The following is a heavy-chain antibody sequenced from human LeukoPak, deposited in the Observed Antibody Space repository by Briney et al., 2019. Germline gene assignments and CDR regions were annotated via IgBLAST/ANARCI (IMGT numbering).Heavy chain of an antibody. CDR1: AVSISGSY. CDR3: ARAKVTYYYDGSGYYYFDT. D-gene: IGHD3-22*01. J-gene: IGHJ4*02. V-gene: IGHV4-59*01. Sequence: SETLSLTCTVSAVSISGSYWTWIRQSPGQGLEWIGHIYYSGSTNYNPSLKSRVTISVDTSKKQFSLKLRSVTAADTAVYYSARAKVTYYYDGSGYYYFDTWGQGTLVTVSS. CDR2: IYYSGST.